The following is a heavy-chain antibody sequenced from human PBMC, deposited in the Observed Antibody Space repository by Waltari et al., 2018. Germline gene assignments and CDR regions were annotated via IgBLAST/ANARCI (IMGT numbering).Heavy chain of an antibody. CDR3: ARAVMRITMRMVVIHFDY. Sequence: QVQLVQSGAEVKKPGASVKVSCKASGYTFTGYYMQWVRQAPGQGLEWMGWINPNSGGTNYAQKVQGWVTMTRDTSISTAYMELSRLRSDDTAVYFCARAVMRITMRMVVIHFDYWGQGFQVTVSS. J-gene: IGHJ4*02. CDR1: GYTFTGYY. V-gene: IGHV1-2*04. D-gene: IGHD3-22*01. CDR2: INPNSGGT.